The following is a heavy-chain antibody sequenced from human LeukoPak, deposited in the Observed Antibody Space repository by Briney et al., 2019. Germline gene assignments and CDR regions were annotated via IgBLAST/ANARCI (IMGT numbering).Heavy chain of an antibody. J-gene: IGHJ4*02. CDR2: IYSGDTT. CDR3: ARSSGWYFLDY. D-gene: IGHD6-19*01. Sequence: PGGSLRLSCAASGFTVSTSYMSWVRQAPGKGLEWVSIIYSGDTTSYADSVKGRFTISRDNSKNTLFLQMNSLRAEDTAVYYCARSSGWYFLDYWGQGTLVTVSS. CDR1: GFTVSTSY. V-gene: IGHV3-53*01.